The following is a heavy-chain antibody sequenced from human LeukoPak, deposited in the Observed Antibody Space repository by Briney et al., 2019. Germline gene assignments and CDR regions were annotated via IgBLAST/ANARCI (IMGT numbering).Heavy chain of an antibody. V-gene: IGHV4-34*01. CDR2: INHSGST. CDR1: GGSFSGYY. Sequence: PSETLSLTCAVYGGSFSGYYWSWIRQPPGKGLEWIGEINHSGSTNYNPSLKSRVTISVDTSKNRFSLKLSSVTAADTAVYYCARGRFGLNWFDPWGQGTLVTVSS. CDR3: ARGRFGLNWFDP. D-gene: IGHD3-10*01. J-gene: IGHJ5*02.